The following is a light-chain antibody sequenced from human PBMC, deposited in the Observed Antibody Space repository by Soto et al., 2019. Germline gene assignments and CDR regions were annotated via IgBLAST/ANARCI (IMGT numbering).Light chain of an antibody. V-gene: IGLV2-23*01. CDR3: CSYAGSSTYV. Sequence: QSVLAQPASVSGSPGQSITISCTGTSRDVGSYNLVSWYQQHPGKAPKLMIYEGSKRPSGVSNRFSGSKSGNTASLTISGLQAEDEADYYCCSYAGSSTYVFGNGTKVTVL. CDR1: SRDVGSYNL. CDR2: EGS. J-gene: IGLJ1*01.